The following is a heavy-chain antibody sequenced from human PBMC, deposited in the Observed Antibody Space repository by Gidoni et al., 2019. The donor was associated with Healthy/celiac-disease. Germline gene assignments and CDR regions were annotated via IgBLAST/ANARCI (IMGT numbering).Heavy chain of an antibody. CDR2: IYPGDSDT. CDR3: ARQSKGRWLQSGGGMDV. J-gene: IGHJ6*02. V-gene: IGHV5-51*01. Sequence: EVQLVQSGAEVKKPGESLKISCKGSGYNFTSYWIGWVRQMPGKGLAWMGIIYPGDSDTRYSPSFQGQVTISADKSSSTAYLQGSSLKASDTAMYYCARQSKGRWLQSGGGMDVWGQGTTVTVSS. CDR1: GYNFTSYW. D-gene: IGHD5-12*01.